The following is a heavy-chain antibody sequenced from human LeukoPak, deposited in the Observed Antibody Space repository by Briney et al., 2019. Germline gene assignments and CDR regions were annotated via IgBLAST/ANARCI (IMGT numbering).Heavy chain of an antibody. CDR1: GGSISSSSYY. V-gene: IGHV4-39*07. CDR2: IYYSGST. CDR3: ARAVRYSSGWYSDSWFDP. Sequence: SETLSLTCTVSGGSISSSSYYWGRIRQPPGKGLEWIGSIYYSGSTYYNPSLKSRVTISVDTSKNQFSLKLSSVTAADTAVYYCARAVRYSSGWYSDSWFDPWGQGTLVTVSS. J-gene: IGHJ5*02. D-gene: IGHD6-19*01.